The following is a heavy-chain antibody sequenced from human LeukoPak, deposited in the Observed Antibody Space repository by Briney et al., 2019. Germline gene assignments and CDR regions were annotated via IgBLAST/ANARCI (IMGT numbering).Heavy chain of an antibody. J-gene: IGHJ4*02. CDR2: IYRDGSS. CDR3: ARDLDWAFDN. V-gene: IGHV3-66*01. D-gene: IGHD3-9*01. Sequence: GGSLRLSCVASGLSVSSNYMSWVRQAPGKGLEWVSVIYRDGSSYYAESVKGRFTISRDNSKNTLYIQMNSLRAEDTAVYYCARDLDWAFDNWGQGTLVTVSS. CDR1: GLSVSSNY.